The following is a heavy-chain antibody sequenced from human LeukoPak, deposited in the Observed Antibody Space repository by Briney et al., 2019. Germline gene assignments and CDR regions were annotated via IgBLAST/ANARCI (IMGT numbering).Heavy chain of an antibody. J-gene: IGHJ4*02. CDR2: IGSSSYI. Sequence: GGSLRLSCAASGFTFSSYSIKWVRQAPGKGLEWVSSIGSSSYIYYADSVKGRFTISRDDAKNSLYLQMNSLRAEDTAVYYCANLWQERRPYFDYWGQGTLVTVSS. CDR1: GFTFSSYS. D-gene: IGHD1-1*01. V-gene: IGHV3-21*01. CDR3: ANLWQERRPYFDY.